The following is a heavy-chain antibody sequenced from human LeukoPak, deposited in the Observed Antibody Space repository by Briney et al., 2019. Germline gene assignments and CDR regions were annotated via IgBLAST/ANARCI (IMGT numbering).Heavy chain of an antibody. V-gene: IGHV3-7*01. J-gene: IGHJ4*02. CDR3: SRYFDWSLDY. D-gene: IGHD3-9*01. CDR1: GFPFSRYW. CDR2: IKQDGSEK. Sequence: GGSLRLSCAASGFPFSRYWMTWVPQAPGKAGEWVANIKQDGSEKYFVDSVKGRFTISRDNAKNSLYLQMSGLRAEDTAVYYGSRYFDWSLDYWGQGTLVTVSS.